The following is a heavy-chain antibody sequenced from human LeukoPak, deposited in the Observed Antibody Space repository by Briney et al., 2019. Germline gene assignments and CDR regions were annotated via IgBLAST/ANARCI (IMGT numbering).Heavy chain of an antibody. CDR3: ATMVRGVLY. J-gene: IGHJ4*02. D-gene: IGHD3-10*01. CDR1: GFTFSSYW. Sequence: PGGSLRLSCAASGFTFSSYWMCWVRQDPGKGLAWVSCIKTDGSITAYAGSVKGRFTISRDNAKNTLYLQMNSLRAEDTAVYYCATMVRGVLYWGQGTLVTVSS. CDR2: IKTDGSIT. V-gene: IGHV3-74*01.